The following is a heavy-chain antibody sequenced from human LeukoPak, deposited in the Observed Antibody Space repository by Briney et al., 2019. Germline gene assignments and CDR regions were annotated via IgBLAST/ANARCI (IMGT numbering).Heavy chain of an antibody. CDR1: GFTFSSYA. Sequence: GGSLRLSCAASGFTFSSYAMRWVRQAPGKGLEWVAVISYDGSNKYYADSVKGRFTISRDNSKNTPYLQMNSLRAEDTAVYYCARVRTRGFDFDYWGQGTLVTVSS. V-gene: IGHV3-30*04. J-gene: IGHJ4*02. D-gene: IGHD3-10*01. CDR3: ARVRTRGFDFDY. CDR2: ISYDGSNK.